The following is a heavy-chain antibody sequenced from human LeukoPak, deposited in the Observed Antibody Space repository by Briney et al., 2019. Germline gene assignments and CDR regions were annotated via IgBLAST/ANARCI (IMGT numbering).Heavy chain of an antibody. Sequence: GGSLRLSCAASGFTFSSYAMHWVRQAPGKGLEWVAVISYDGSNKYYADSVKGRFTISRDNSKNTLYLQMNSLRAEDTAVYYCASEGRGLAVAGTFDYWGQGTLDTVSS. CDR2: ISYDGSNK. CDR1: GFTFSSYA. J-gene: IGHJ4*02. V-gene: IGHV3-30-3*01. D-gene: IGHD6-19*01. CDR3: ASEGRGLAVAGTFDY.